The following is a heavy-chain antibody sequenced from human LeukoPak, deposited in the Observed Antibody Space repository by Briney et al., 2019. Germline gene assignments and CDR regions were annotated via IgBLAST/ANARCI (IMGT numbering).Heavy chain of an antibody. D-gene: IGHD2-21*02. CDR2: IYYSGST. Sequence: SETLSLTCTVSGDSISSSSYYWGWIRQPPGKGLEWIGSIYYSGSTYYNPSLKSRVTISVDTSKNQFSLKLSSVTAADTAVYYCASSAYCGGDCYSEGYYFDYWGQGTLVTVSS. J-gene: IGHJ4*02. CDR3: ASSAYCGGDCYSEGYYFDY. CDR1: GDSISSSSYY. V-gene: IGHV4-39*07.